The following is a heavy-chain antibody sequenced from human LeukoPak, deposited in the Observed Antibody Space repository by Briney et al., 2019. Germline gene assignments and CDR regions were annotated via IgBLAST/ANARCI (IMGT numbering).Heavy chain of an antibody. V-gene: IGHV3-30*03. CDR2: ISYDGSNK. CDR3: ARNVLTDY. D-gene: IGHD2-8*01. Sequence: GGSLRLSCAASGFTFSSYGMHWVRQAPGKGLEWVAVISYDGSNKYCADSVKGRFTISRDNSKNTLYLQMNSLRAEDTAVYYCARNVLTDYWGQGTLVTVSS. CDR1: GFTFSSYG. J-gene: IGHJ4*02.